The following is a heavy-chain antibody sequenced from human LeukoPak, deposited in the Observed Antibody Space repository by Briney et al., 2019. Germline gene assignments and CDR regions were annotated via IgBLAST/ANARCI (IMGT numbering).Heavy chain of an antibody. Sequence: GGSLRLSCPVSGFTFSGYWVHWVRQVPGKGLVWVSRINSDWTTTTYADSVKGRFTISRDNAKNSLYLQMNSLRAEDTAVYYCARLRGIAAAGSDYWGQGTLVTVSS. CDR3: ARLRGIAAAGSDY. D-gene: IGHD6-13*01. CDR1: GFTFSGYW. CDR2: INSDWTTT. V-gene: IGHV3-74*01. J-gene: IGHJ4*02.